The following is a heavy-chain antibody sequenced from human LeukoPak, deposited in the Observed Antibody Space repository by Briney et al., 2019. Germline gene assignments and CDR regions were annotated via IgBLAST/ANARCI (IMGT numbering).Heavy chain of an antibody. D-gene: IGHD3-16*02. V-gene: IGHV1-46*01. J-gene: IGHJ4*02. CDR2: INPSGGST. CDR3: AREAQVYDYVWGSSRPYYFDY. Sequence: ASVKVSCKASGYTFTSYYMHWVRQAPGQGLEWMGIINPSGGSTSYAQKFQGRVTMTRDMSTSTVYMELSSLRSEDTAVYYCAREAQVYDYVWGSSRPYYFDYWGQGTLVTVSS. CDR1: GYTFTSYY.